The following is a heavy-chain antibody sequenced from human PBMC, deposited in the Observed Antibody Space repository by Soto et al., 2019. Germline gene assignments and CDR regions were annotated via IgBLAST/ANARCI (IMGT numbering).Heavy chain of an antibody. Sequence: QVQLVESGGGVVQPGRSLRLSCAASGFTFSSYGMHWVRQAPGQGLEWVAVIWYDGNNKYYSDSVKGRFTVSRDNSKNTLYLKMNSLRAEDTAVYYCASPFPQPTSGFDYWGQGTQVTASS. D-gene: IGHD1-26*01. CDR1: GFTFSSYG. V-gene: IGHV3-33*01. J-gene: IGHJ4*02. CDR3: ASPFPQPTSGFDY. CDR2: IWYDGNNK.